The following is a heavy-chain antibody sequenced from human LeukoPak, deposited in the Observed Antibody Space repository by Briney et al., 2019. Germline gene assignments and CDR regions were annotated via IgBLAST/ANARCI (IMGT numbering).Heavy chain of an antibody. CDR2: IYYSGST. CDR3: ARDACSGGSCYLDY. J-gene: IGHJ4*02. D-gene: IGHD2-15*01. V-gene: IGHV4-59*01. CDR1: SGSISSYY. Sequence: SETLSLTCTVSSGSISSYYWSWIRQPPGKGLEWIGYIYYSGSTNYNPSLKSRVTISVDTSKNQFSLKLSSVTAADTAVYYCARDACSGGSCYLDYWGQGTLVTVSS.